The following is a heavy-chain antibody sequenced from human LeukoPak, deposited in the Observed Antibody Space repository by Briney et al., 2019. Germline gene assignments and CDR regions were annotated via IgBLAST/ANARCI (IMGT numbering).Heavy chain of an antibody. V-gene: IGHV3-30*18. J-gene: IGHJ4*02. CDR2: ISYDGSNK. CDR1: GFTFSSYG. D-gene: IGHD3-16*01. CDR3: ANQGGTKLN. Sequence: GGSLRLSCAASGFTFSSYGMHWVRQAPSKGLEWVAVISYDGSNKYYADSVKGRFTISRDNSKNTLYLQMNRLRAEDTAVYYCANQGGTKLNWGQGTLVTVSS.